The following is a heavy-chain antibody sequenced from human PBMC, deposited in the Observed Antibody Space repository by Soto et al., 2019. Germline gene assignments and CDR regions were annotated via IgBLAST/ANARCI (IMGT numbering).Heavy chain of an antibody. J-gene: IGHJ6*02. Sequence: EVQLVESGGGLVQPGGSLRLSCAASGFTFSSFEMNWVRQAPGKGLEWVSYISSSGTTIYHADSVRGRFTISRDNAKNSLYLQMNSLRAEDTAVYYCARDGGTGYYYGMDVWGQGTTVTVSS. D-gene: IGHD3-16*01. CDR3: ARDGGTGYYYGMDV. CDR2: ISSSGTTI. CDR1: GFTFSSFE. V-gene: IGHV3-48*03.